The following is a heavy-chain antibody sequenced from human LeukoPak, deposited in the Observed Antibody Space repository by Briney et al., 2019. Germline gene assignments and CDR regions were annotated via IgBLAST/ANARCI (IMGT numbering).Heavy chain of an antibody. D-gene: IGHD3-10*01. CDR2: INPNSGGT. J-gene: IGHJ4*02. V-gene: IGHV1-2*02. CDR3: TRGHHYFVSGSYYNF. CDR1: GYTFTGYY. Sequence: ASVKVSCKASGYTFTGYYIFWVRQAPGQGLEWMVWINPNSGGTNYAQKVQGRVTMTRDTSISTAYMELSRLRSDDTAVFYCTRGHHYFVSGSYYNFWGQGRLVTVSS.